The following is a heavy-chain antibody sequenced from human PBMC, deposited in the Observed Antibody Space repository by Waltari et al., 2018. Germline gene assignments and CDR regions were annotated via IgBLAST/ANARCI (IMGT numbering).Heavy chain of an antibody. CDR3: ATGDPVGWFDP. Sequence: EVQLVQSGAEVKKTGATVKISCKASGYTFTDYYMHWVQQAPGKGLEWMGRVESEDVETIDAAKFQGRVTITADTSTDTAYMELSSLRSEDTAVYYCATGDPVGWFDPWGQGTLVTVSS. CDR2: VESEDVET. CDR1: GYTFTDYY. V-gene: IGHV1-69-2*01. J-gene: IGHJ5*02.